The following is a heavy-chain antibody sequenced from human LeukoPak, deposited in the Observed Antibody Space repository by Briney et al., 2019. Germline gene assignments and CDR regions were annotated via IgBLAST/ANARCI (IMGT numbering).Heavy chain of an antibody. V-gene: IGHV4-39*07. CDR1: DASIGSTSYY. J-gene: IGHJ3*01. Sequence: SETLSLTCTVSDASIGSTSYYWGWLRQPPGKGLEWLGGFYYSGSSFYNESLKSRLTMSADTSKNQLSLNLTSVTAADTAVYYCARNFARNSGDYGNDAFDLWGQGTMVTVSS. D-gene: IGHD4-17*01. CDR3: ARNFARNSGDYGNDAFDL. CDR2: FYYSGSS.